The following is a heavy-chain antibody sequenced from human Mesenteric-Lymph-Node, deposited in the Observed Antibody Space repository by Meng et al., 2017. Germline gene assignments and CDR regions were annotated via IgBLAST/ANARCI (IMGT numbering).Heavy chain of an antibody. V-gene: IGHV4-34*01. D-gene: IGHD3-22*01. CDR3: ARVKITMIVRGPNWFDP. Sequence: QVPLQQWGAGLLKPSETLSLTCAVYGGSFSGYYWSWIRQPPGKGLEWIGEINHSGSTNYNPSLKSRVTISVDTSKNQFSLKLSSVTAADTAVYYCARVKITMIVRGPNWFDPWGQGTLVTVSS. CDR2: INHSGST. CDR1: GGSFSGYY. J-gene: IGHJ5*02.